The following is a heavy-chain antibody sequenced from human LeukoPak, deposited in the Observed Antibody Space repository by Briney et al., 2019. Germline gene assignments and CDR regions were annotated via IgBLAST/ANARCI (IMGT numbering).Heavy chain of an antibody. CDR1: GFTVSSNY. Sequence: GGSLRLSCAASGFTVSSNYMSWVRQAPGKGLEWVSVIYSGGSTYYADSVKGRFTISRDNSKNTLYLQMNSLRAEDTAVYYCARGQDTVVTSRDAFDIWGQGTMVTVSS. CDR3: ARGQDTVVTSRDAFDI. CDR2: IYSGGST. D-gene: IGHD4-23*01. V-gene: IGHV3-53*01. J-gene: IGHJ3*02.